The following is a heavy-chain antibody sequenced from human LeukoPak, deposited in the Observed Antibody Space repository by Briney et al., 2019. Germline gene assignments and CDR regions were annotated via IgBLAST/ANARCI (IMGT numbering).Heavy chain of an antibody. V-gene: IGHV4-4*07. CDR1: GGSINNYY. J-gene: IGHJ4*02. CDR2: IYSSGST. CDR3: ARSGGSGSYTAFDY. Sequence: SETLSLTCTVSGGSINNYYWSWIRQPAGKGLEWIGRIYSSGSTNYNPSLKSRVTMSVDTSKNQVSLELSSVTAADTAVYYCARSGGSGSYTAFDYWGQGTLVTVSS. D-gene: IGHD3-3*01.